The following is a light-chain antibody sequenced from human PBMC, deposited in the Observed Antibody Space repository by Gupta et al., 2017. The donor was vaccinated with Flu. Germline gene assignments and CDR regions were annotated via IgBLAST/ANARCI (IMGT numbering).Light chain of an antibody. CDR1: SSDIGTYNR. Sequence: SALTQPPSVSGSPGQSVTISCTGTSSDIGTYNRFYWYQQPPGTAHKLMIYEVSKRSSGVPDRFSASKSGNTASLTISGRQGEDEADYYCASDTSSSNYVFGTGTKVTVL. CDR2: EVS. J-gene: IGLJ1*01. CDR3: ASDTSSSNYV. V-gene: IGLV2-18*02.